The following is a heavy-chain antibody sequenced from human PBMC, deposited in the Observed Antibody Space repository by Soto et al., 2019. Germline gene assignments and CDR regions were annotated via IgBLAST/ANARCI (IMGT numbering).Heavy chain of an antibody. D-gene: IGHD2-15*01. J-gene: IGHJ5*02. CDR1: AGSITSDEYY. Sequence: SETLSLTCTVSAGSITSDEYYWNWIRYRPGKGLEWIGFIHHSGSTNYNPSLKSRVTISVDTSKNQFSLKLSSVTAADTAVYYCARGCPLNCSGGSCYFVSGRTPNWFDPWGQGTLVTVSS. V-gene: IGHV4-61*08. CDR3: ARGCPLNCSGGSCYFVSGRTPNWFDP. CDR2: IHHSGST.